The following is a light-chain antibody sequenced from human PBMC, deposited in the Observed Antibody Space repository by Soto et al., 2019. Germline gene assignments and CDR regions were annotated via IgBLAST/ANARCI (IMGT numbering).Light chain of an antibody. CDR1: SSEVGAYNY. CDR3: ISFTNSSTLV. Sequence: QSVLTQPASVSGSPGQSITISCIGTSSEVGAYNYVSWYRHHPGKAPKLMIYAVSNRPSGVSSRFSGSKSGNTASLTISGLQAEDEADYYCISFTNSSTLVFGTGTKLTVL. CDR2: AVS. V-gene: IGLV2-14*03. J-gene: IGLJ1*01.